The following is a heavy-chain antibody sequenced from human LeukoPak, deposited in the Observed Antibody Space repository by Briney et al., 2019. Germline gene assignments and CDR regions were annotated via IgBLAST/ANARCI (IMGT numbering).Heavy chain of an antibody. V-gene: IGHV5-51*01. Sequence: GESLKISCKGSGYSFTSYWIVWVRQMPGKGLQWMGIIYPADSDTTYSPSFQGQVTISVDKSISTAYLQWSSLRPSDTAIYYCAGPSTAGPEDYYYYGLDVWGQGTTVTVSS. CDR1: GYSFTSYW. D-gene: IGHD2-21*02. CDR2: IYPADSDT. CDR3: AGPSTAGPEDYYYYGLDV. J-gene: IGHJ6*02.